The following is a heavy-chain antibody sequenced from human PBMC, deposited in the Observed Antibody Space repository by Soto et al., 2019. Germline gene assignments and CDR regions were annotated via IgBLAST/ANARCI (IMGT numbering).Heavy chain of an antibody. CDR3: AHRRGISYYFFDY. CDR1: GFSLSTSGMC. J-gene: IGHJ4*02. Sequence: SGPTLVNPTQTLTLTCTFSGFSLSTSGMCVSWIRQPPGKALEWLARIDWDDDKYYSTSLKSRLTISKDTSKNQVVLTVTNMDPADTATYYCAHRRGISYYFFDYWGPGTLVTVSS. V-gene: IGHV2-70*12. D-gene: IGHD2-15*01. CDR2: IDWDDDK.